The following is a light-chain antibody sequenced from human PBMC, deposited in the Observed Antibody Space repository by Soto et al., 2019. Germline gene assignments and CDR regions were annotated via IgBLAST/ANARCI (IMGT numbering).Light chain of an antibody. J-gene: IGLJ1*01. CDR2: EAF. CDR3: CSYAGSTPLYV. V-gene: IGLV2-23*01. CDR1: SSDVGSYNL. Sequence: QSVLTQPASVSGSPGQSITISCTGTSSDVGSYNLVSWYQQHPGTAPKLMIYEAFKRPSGVSNRFSGSKSGDTASLTISGPQAEDEADYYCCSYAGSTPLYVFGTGTKLTVL.